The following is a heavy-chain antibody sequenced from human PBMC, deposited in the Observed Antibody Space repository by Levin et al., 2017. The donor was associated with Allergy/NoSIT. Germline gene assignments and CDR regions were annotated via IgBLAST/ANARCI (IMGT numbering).Heavy chain of an antibody. Sequence: LSLPCAASGFTFRSYAMSWVRPAPGKGLEWVSTVSGGGGGTYYADSVKGRFTISRDNSRNTLYLQMNSLRAEDTAVYYCAKRWASGWFDPWGQGTLVTVSS. CDR1: GFTFRSYA. CDR2: VSGGGGGT. V-gene: IGHV3-23*01. D-gene: IGHD3-16*01. CDR3: AKRWASGWFDP. J-gene: IGHJ5*02.